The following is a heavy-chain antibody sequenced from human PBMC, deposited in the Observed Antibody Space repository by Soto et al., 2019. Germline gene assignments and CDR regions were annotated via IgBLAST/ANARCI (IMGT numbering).Heavy chain of an antibody. D-gene: IGHD6-25*01. Sequence: PSETLSLTCSVSGVSITGSYWSWIRQPPGKTLEWIGYVYHSGTTTYNPSLKSRVSISVDTSKNQFSLRLTSVIAADTAVYFCAKVVSGGHLDYWGQGTLVTVSS. CDR1: GVSITGSY. CDR2: VYHSGTT. J-gene: IGHJ4*02. CDR3: AKVVSGGHLDY. V-gene: IGHV4-59*01.